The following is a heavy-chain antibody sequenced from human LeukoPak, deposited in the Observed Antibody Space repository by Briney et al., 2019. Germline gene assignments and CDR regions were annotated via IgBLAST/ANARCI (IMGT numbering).Heavy chain of an antibody. CDR2: IYPGDSDT. D-gene: IGHD3-22*01. CDR3: ARQANYYDSSGYYLGARRGGFDY. J-gene: IGHJ4*02. CDR1: GNSFTSYW. V-gene: IGHV5-51*01. Sequence: GESLKISCKGSGNSFTSYWIGWVRQMPGKGLEWMGIIYPGDSDTRYSPSFQGQVTISADKSISTAYLQWSSLKASDTAMYYCARQANYYDSSGYYLGARRGGFDYWGQGTLVTVSS.